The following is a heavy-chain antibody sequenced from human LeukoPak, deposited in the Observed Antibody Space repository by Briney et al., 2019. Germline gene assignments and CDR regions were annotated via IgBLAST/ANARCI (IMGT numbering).Heavy chain of an antibody. V-gene: IGHV3-21*01. CDR1: GFTFSSYS. CDR2: VGSSGGYK. D-gene: IGHD3-9*01. CDR3: ARDLVYDVLTGYYTHPPLGY. J-gene: IGHJ4*02. Sequence: GGSLRLSCAASGFTFSSYSMNWVRQAPGKGLEWVSSVGSSGGYKYYADSVRGRFTITRDNAKNSLYLQMNSLRAEDTAVYYCARDLVYDVLTGYYTHPPLGYWGQGTLVTVSS.